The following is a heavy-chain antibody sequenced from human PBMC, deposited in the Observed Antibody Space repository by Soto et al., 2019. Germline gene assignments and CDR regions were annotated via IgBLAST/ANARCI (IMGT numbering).Heavy chain of an antibody. Sequence: PGGSLRLSCAVSGFTFSSYWMHWVRQAPGKGLVWVSRIKPDGSSTSYADSVKGRLTISRDNARNTLYLQMISLRAEDTAVYYCTRDPPGTGIDYWGQGTLVTVSS. CDR3: TRDPPGTGIDY. CDR1: GFTFSSYW. J-gene: IGHJ4*02. CDR2: IKPDGSST. V-gene: IGHV3-74*01. D-gene: IGHD1-1*01.